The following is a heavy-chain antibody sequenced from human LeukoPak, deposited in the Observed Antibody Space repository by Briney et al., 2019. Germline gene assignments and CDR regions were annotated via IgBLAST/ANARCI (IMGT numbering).Heavy chain of an antibody. Sequence: SETLSLTCIVSGGSISNYYWSWIRQSPGTGLEWIGFIYYSGTTNYNPSLKSRVTISVDTSKNQFSLKLSSVTAADTAVYYCARVVRNYDILTGYDEDYFDYWGQGTLVSVSS. D-gene: IGHD3-9*01. CDR3: ARVVRNYDILTGYDEDYFDY. V-gene: IGHV4-59*08. CDR2: IYYSGTT. J-gene: IGHJ4*02. CDR1: GGSISNYY.